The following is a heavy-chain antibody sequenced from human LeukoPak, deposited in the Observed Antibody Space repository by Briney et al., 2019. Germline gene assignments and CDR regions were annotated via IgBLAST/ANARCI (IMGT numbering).Heavy chain of an antibody. J-gene: IGHJ4*02. D-gene: IGHD4-11*01. CDR2: TYYSAST. Sequence: KPSETLSLTCTVAGDPISGVYCAWIRQPPGRGLEWIGYTYYSASTNYNPSLKSRVTISSDTSKKQFSLKMSSVTAADTAGYYCARGQMTSVPLLDYWGQGALVTVSS. CDR3: ARGQMTSVPLLDY. CDR1: GDPISGVY. V-gene: IGHV4-59*01.